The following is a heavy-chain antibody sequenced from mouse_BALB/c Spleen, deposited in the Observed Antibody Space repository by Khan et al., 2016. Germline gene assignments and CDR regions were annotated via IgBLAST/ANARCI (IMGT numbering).Heavy chain of an antibody. CDR3: AEEYYGSIWFAY. CDR1: GYTFTNYG. D-gene: IGHD1-1*01. V-gene: IGHV9-3*02. CDR2: INTNTGEP. Sequence: QIQLVQSGPELKKPGETVKISCKASGYTFTNYGMNWVKQAPGKGLKWMGWINTNTGEPTYAEEFKGRFAFSSETSASTAYLQINNLKNEDSATYFCAEEYYGSIWFAYWGQGTLVTVSA. J-gene: IGHJ3*01.